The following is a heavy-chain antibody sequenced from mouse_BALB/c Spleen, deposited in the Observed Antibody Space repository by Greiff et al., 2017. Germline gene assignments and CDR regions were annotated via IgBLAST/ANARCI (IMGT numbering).Heavy chain of an antibody. Sequence: QVQLQQSGAELMKPGASVKISCKATGYTFSSYWIEWVKQRPGHGLEWIGEILPGSGSTNYNEKFKGKATFTADTSSNTAYMQLSSLTSEDSAVYYCARRGYRYDGFAYWGQGTLVTVSA. V-gene: IGHV1-9*01. J-gene: IGHJ3*01. CDR1: GYTFSSYW. D-gene: IGHD2-14*01. CDR2: ILPGSGST. CDR3: ARRGYRYDGFAY.